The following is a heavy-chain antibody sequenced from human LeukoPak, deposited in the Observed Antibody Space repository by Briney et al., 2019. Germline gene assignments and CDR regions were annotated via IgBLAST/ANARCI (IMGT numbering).Heavy chain of an antibody. CDR3: ARGSPATGSTSLLFDY. CDR2: IGSDHST. CDR1: GFTFSAYA. J-gene: IGHJ4*02. V-gene: IGHV3-23*05. Sequence: PGGSLRLSCAASGFTFSAYAMSWVRQAPGKGLEWVSGIGSDHSTHYAESVRGRFAISRDNAKNTLYLQMNSLTTEDTAVYYCARGSPATGSTSLLFDYWGQGSLVTVSS. D-gene: IGHD3-10*01.